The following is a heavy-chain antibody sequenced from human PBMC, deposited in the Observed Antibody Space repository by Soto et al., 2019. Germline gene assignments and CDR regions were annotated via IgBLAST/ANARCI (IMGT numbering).Heavy chain of an antibody. J-gene: IGHJ4*02. CDR1: GFTFSSYA. CDR2: ISGSGGST. CDR3: AKVGFGTGTTGPFDY. D-gene: IGHD1-1*01. Sequence: GGSLRLSCAASGFTFSSYAMSWVRQAPGKGLEWVSAISGSGGSTYYADSVKGRFTISRDNSKNTLYLQMNSLRAEDMAVYYCAKVGFGTGTTGPFDYWGQGTMVTVSS. V-gene: IGHV3-23*01.